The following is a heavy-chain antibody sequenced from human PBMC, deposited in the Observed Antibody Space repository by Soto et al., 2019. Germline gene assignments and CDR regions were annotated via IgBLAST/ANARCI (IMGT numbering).Heavy chain of an antibody. J-gene: IGHJ2*01. CDR2: IYYSGST. Sequence: PSETLSLTLTVSGGSISSYYWNWIRQHPGKGLEWIVYIYYSGSTNYNPSLKSRVTISVDTFKNQFSLKLRSVTAADTAVYYCARENYGYNYVYWYFDLWGRGTLVTVS. CDR3: ARENYGYNYVYWYFDL. CDR1: GGSISSYY. V-gene: IGHV4-59*01. D-gene: IGHD4-17*01.